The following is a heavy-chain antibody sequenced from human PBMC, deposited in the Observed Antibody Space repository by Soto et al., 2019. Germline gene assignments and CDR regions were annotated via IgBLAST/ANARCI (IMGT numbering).Heavy chain of an antibody. V-gene: IGHV1-69*01. CDR1: GGTFSSYA. J-gene: IGHJ4*02. Sequence: QVQTVQSGAEVKKPGSSVKVSCKASGGTFSSYAISWVRQDPGQGLEWMGGIIPIFGTPNYAQKLQGRVTITADESTITAYMELCSLRAEDTAVYYCVAGRYCSAGTCPDYFDCWGQGTLVIVSS. CDR2: IIPIFGTP. CDR3: VAGRYCSAGTCPDYFDC. D-gene: IGHD2-15*01.